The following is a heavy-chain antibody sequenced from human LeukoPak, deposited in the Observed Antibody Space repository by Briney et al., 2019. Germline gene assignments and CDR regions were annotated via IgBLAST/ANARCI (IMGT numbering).Heavy chain of an antibody. V-gene: IGHV3-11*06. CDR2: ISSSSSTT. J-gene: IGHJ6*04. Sequence: PGGSLRLSCAASGFTFSDYYMSWIRQAPGKGLEWVSYISSSSSTTNYADSVKGRFNISRDNAKNSLYLQMNSLRAEDTAVYYCARDPYYYGSGRYYYGMDVWGKGTTVTVSS. D-gene: IGHD3-10*01. CDR1: GFTFSDYY. CDR3: ARDPYYYGSGRYYYGMDV.